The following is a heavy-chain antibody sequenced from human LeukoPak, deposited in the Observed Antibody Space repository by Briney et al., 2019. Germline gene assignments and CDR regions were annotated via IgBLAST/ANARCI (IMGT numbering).Heavy chain of an antibody. CDR3: AREAVVVPAAHDAFDI. V-gene: IGHV1-2*02. CDR2: INPNSGGT. J-gene: IGHJ3*02. D-gene: IGHD2-2*01. Sequence: ASVKVSCKAPGYTFTGYYMHWVRQAPGQGLEWMGWINPNSGGTNYAQKFQGRVTMTRDTSISTAYMELSRLRSDGTAVYYCAREAVVVPAAHDAFDIWGQGTMVTVSS. CDR1: GYTFTGYY.